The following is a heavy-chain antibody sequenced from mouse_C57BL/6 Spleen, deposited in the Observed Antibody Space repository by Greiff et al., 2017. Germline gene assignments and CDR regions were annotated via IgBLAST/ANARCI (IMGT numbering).Heavy chain of an antibody. CDR2: ISSGSSTI. J-gene: IGHJ3*01. CDR3: AVGTWFAY. D-gene: IGHD4-1*01. CDR1: GFSFSDSG. V-gene: IGHV5-17*01. Sequence: EVKLVESGGGLVKPGGSLILPCAASGFSFSDSGMHWVRQAPEKGLEWVAYISSGSSTIYYADTVKGRFTISRDNAKYTLFLQMASLRSEDTAMYYCAVGTWFAYWGQGTLVTVSA.